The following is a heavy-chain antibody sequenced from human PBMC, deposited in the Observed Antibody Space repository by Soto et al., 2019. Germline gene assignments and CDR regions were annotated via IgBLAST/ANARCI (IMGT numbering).Heavy chain of an antibody. J-gene: IGHJ5*02. D-gene: IGHD6-13*01. CDR3: ASYSRVGPDLVWFDP. V-gene: IGHV4-34*01. CDR1: GGSFSGYY. CDR2: INHSGST. Sequence: QVQLQQWGAGLLKPSETLSLTCAVYGGSFSGYYWSWIRQPPGKGLEWIGEINHSGSTNYNPSLKSRVTISVDTSKNQFSLKLSSVTAADTAVYYCASYSRVGPDLVWFDPWGQGTLVTVSS.